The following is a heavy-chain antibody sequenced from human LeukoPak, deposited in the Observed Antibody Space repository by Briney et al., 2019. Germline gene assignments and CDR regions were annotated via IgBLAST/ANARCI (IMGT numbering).Heavy chain of an antibody. D-gene: IGHD1-26*01. V-gene: IGHV3-21*01. CDR1: GFTFSSYS. CDR3: AGRWVAQSLGYYYYGMDV. Sequence: PGGSLRLSCAASGFTFSSYSMNWVRQAPGKGLEWVSSISSSSSYIYYADSVMGRFTISRDNAKNSLSLQMNSLRAEDTAVYYCAGRWVAQSLGYYYYGMDVWGQGTTVTVSS. J-gene: IGHJ6*02. CDR2: ISSSSSYI.